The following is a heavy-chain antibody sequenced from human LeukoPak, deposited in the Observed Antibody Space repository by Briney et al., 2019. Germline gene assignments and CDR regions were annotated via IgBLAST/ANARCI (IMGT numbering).Heavy chain of an antibody. CDR3: ARGPYSSRYDY. J-gene: IGHJ4*02. Sequence: SETLSLTCTVSGGSISSSYWSWIRQPPGKGLEWIGYIYYSGSTNYNPSLKSRVTMSVDTSKNQFSLNLSSVTAADTAVYYCARGPYSSRYDYWGQGTVVTVSS. V-gene: IGHV4-59*01. CDR2: IYYSGST. D-gene: IGHD6-13*01. CDR1: GGSISSSY.